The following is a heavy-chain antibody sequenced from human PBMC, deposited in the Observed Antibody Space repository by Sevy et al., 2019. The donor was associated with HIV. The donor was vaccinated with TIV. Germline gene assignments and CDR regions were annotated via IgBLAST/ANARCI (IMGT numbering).Heavy chain of an antibody. CDR3: ARGAQGYYDFWSLVRGGDYFDD. J-gene: IGHJ4*02. V-gene: IGHV1-8*03. CDR1: GYTFTSYD. D-gene: IGHD3-3*01. Sequence: ASVKVSCKASGYTFTSYDINWVRQATGQGLEWMGWMNPNSRNTGYAQKFQGRVTITRNTSISTAYMELSSLRSEDTAVYYCARGAQGYYDFWSLVRGGDYFDDWGQGTLVTVSS. CDR2: MNPNSRNT.